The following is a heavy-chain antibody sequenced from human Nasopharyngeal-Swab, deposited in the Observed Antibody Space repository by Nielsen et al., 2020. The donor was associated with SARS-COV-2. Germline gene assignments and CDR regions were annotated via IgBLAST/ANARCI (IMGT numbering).Heavy chain of an antibody. CDR1: GFTFSSYW. J-gene: IGHJ4*02. CDR3: ARDLPTDYDFWSGYFDY. D-gene: IGHD3-3*01. Sequence: GGSLRLSCAVSGFTFSSYWMSWVRQAPGQGLEWVANIKQDGSEKYYVDSVKDRFTISRDNAKNSLYLQMNSLRAEDTAVYYCARDLPTDYDFWSGYFDYWGQGTLVTVSS. CDR2: IKQDGSEK. V-gene: IGHV3-7*01.